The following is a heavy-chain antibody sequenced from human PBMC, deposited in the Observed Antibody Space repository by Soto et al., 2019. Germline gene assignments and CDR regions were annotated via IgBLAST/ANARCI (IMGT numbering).Heavy chain of an antibody. V-gene: IGHV3-23*01. CDR3: ARGEWLNPWFDP. J-gene: IGHJ5*02. D-gene: IGHD3-3*01. CDR1: GFTFSSYA. Sequence: PGGSLRLSCAASGFTFSSYAMSWVRQAPGKGLEWVSAISGSGGSTYYADSVKGRFTISRDNSKNTLYLQMNSLRAEDTAVYYCARGEWLNPWFDPWGQGTLVTVSS. CDR2: ISGSGGST.